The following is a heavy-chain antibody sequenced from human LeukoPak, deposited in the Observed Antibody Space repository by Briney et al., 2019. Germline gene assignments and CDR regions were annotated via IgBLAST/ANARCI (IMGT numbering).Heavy chain of an antibody. Sequence: PSETLSLTCTVSGGSISSSSYYWGWIRQPPGKGLEWIGSSYYSGSTYYNPSLKSRVTISVDTSKNQFSLKLSSVTAADTAVYYCARAQGYCSGGSCSNWFDPXGQGTLVTVXX. J-gene: IGHJ5*02. CDR3: ARAQGYCSGGSCSNWFDP. CDR2: SYYSGST. CDR1: GGSISSSSYY. V-gene: IGHV4-39*07. D-gene: IGHD2-15*01.